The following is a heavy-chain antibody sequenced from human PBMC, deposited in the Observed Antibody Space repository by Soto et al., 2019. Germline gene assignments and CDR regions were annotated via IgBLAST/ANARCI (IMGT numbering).Heavy chain of an antibody. CDR1: GFTFSSYI. CDR3: AKSAGYYSPFDY. CDR2: VTASGGST. J-gene: IGHJ4*02. D-gene: IGHD3-9*01. Sequence: GSLRLSCAASGFTFSSYIMSWVRQAPGKGLEWVSAVTASGGSTYYADSVKGRFTISRDTSKNTLYLQMNSLRAEDTAIFYCAKSAGYYSPFDYWGQGTLVTVSS. V-gene: IGHV3-23*01.